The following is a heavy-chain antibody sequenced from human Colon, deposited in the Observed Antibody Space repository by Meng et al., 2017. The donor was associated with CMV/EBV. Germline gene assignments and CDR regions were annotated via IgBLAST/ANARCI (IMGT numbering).Heavy chain of an antibody. J-gene: IGHJ5*02. CDR2: ILPFLSIV. CDR3: ARGAAAATYARNWFDP. V-gene: IGHV1-69*10. CDR1: GTFSNYA. Sequence: GTFSNYAISWVRQAPVQGLDWMGEILPFLSIVNSAQKFRDRVTITADKSTGTAYMDLSRLRSDDTAVYYCARGAAAATYARNWFDPWGQGTLVTVSS. D-gene: IGHD6-13*01.